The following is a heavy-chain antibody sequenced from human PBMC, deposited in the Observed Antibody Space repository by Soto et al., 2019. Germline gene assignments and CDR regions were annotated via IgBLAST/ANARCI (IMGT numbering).Heavy chain of an antibody. CDR2: INHSGST. CDR3: ARGYYDSSGYLSLAFDY. J-gene: IGHJ4*02. V-gene: IGHV4-34*01. Sequence: SETLSLTCAVYGGSFSGYYWTWIRQPPGTGLEWIGEINHSGSTNYNPSLKSRVTISVDRSKNQFSLKLSSVTAADTAVYYCARGYYDSSGYLSLAFDYWGQGTLVTVSS. CDR1: GGSFSGYY. D-gene: IGHD3-22*01.